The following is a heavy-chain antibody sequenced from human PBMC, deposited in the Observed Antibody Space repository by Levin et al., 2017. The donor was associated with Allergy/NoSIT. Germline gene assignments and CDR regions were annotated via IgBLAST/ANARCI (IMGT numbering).Heavy chain of an antibody. D-gene: IGHD3-10*01. Sequence: SETLSLTCTVSGDSISSTNYWWGWIRQPPGRGLEWIGTITYSGATFYNPSLESRLTISEDTSKNQFSLRLSSMTAADTAVYFCARIPAYSGSGTYYNNWFDPWGQGTLVTVSS. CDR3: ARIPAYSGSGTYYNNWFDP. CDR1: GDSISSTNYW. J-gene: IGHJ5*02. CDR2: ITYSGAT. V-gene: IGHV4-39*01.